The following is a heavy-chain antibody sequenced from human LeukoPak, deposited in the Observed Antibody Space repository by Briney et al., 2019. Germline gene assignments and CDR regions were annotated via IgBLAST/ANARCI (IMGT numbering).Heavy chain of an antibody. D-gene: IGHD6-13*01. J-gene: IGHJ4*02. Sequence: SETLSLTCTVPGGSISSSSYYWSWIRQPPGKGLEWLGYIYYSGSTNYNPSLKSRVIISVDTSKNQFSLKLSSVTAVDTAVYYCARLYSSTWSIYFDYWGQGTLVTVSS. CDR2: IYYSGST. CDR1: GGSISSSSYY. CDR3: ARLYSSTWSIYFDY. V-gene: IGHV4-61*01.